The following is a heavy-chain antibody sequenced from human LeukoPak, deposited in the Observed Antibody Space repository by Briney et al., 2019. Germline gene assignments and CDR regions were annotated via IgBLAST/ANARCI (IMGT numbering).Heavy chain of an antibody. V-gene: IGHV4-34*01. D-gene: IGHD3-22*01. CDR1: GGSFSGYY. J-gene: IGHJ4*02. CDR2: INHSGST. CDR3: AAAYYYDSSGYKFDY. Sequence: PSETLSLTCAVYGGSFSGYYWSWIRQPPGKGLEWIGEINHSGSTNYNPSLKSRVTISVDTSKNQFSLKLSSVTAADTAVYYCAAAYYYDSSGYKFDYWGQGTLVTGSS.